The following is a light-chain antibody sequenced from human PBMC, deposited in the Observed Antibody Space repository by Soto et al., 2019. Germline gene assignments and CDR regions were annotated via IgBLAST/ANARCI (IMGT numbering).Light chain of an antibody. J-gene: IGKJ1*01. CDR3: QQYDSSPRT. Sequence: EIVLTQSPGTLSLSPGERATLSCRASQSVSSSFLAWYQQKPGQAPRLLIYGATSRATGIPDRFSGSGSGTDFTVTISRLEPEDFAVYYCQQYDSSPRTFGQGPKV. V-gene: IGKV3-20*01. CDR1: QSVSSSF. CDR2: GAT.